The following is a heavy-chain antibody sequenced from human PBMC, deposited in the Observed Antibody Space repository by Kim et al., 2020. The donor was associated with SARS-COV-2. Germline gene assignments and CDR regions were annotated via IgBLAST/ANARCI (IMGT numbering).Heavy chain of an antibody. CDR1: GFTFSSYA. CDR2: IYSGGSST. CDR3: AKSTIFGVVKD. Sequence: GGSLRLSCAASGFTFSSYAMSWVRQAPGKGLEWVSVIYSGGSSTYYADSVKGRFTISRDNSKNTLYLQMNSLRAEDTAVYYCAKSTIFGVVKDWGQGTLVTVSS. V-gene: IGHV3-23*03. J-gene: IGHJ4*02. D-gene: IGHD3-3*01.